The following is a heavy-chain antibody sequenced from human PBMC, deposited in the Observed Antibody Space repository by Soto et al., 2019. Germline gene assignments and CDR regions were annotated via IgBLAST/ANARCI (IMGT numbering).Heavy chain of an antibody. V-gene: IGHV5-51*01. J-gene: IGHJ6*03. Sequence: GESLKISCKGSGYSFTSYWIGWVRQMPGKGLEWLGIIYPGDSDTRYSPSFQGQVAISADKSISTAYLQWSSLKASDTAMYYCARARYDFLSVYYYYYYYMVVWGKGPTVTVFS. CDR2: IYPGDSDT. D-gene: IGHD3-3*01. CDR1: GYSFTSYW. CDR3: ARARYDFLSVYYYYYYYMVV.